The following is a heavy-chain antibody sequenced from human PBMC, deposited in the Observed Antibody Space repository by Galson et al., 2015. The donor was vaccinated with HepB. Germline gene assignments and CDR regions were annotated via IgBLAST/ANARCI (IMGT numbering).Heavy chain of an antibody. Sequence: SLRLSCAASGFVFSNYDMHWVRQAPGKGLEWVSVIYSGGATYYADSVKGRFTISRDNSKNTLYLHVNNLRAEDTAVYYCASPFCTGGSCYPLWYWGQGTLVTVSS. CDR3: ASPFCTGGSCYPLWY. J-gene: IGHJ4*02. V-gene: IGHV3-53*01. CDR2: IYSGGAT. CDR1: GFVFSNYD. D-gene: IGHD2-15*01.